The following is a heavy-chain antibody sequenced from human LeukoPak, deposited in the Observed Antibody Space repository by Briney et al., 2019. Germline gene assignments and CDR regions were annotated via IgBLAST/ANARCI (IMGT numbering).Heavy chain of an antibody. CDR3: ARDLGFT. CDR2: IKTDGSST. D-gene: IGHD3-10*01. Sequence: GGSLRLSCAASGFTFSNSWMHWVRQAPGKGLVWVSRIKTDGSSTDYADSVKGRFTISRDNAKNTLYPQMNSLRAEDTAMYYCARDLGFTWGQGTMVTVSS. CDR1: GFTFSNSW. J-gene: IGHJ3*01. V-gene: IGHV3-74*01.